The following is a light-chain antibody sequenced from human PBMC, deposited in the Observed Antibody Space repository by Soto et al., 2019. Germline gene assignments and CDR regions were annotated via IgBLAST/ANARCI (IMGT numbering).Light chain of an antibody. Sequence: LTRSPATLCLSEGEGATLSFRTSLSVSVYLDWYRQKPGQAPRLLISDASNRATGIPARFSGSGSGTDFTLTISSLEPADFAVYYCHQRQYWPPITFGEGTRLEI. CDR1: LSVSVY. CDR2: DAS. CDR3: HQRQYWPPIT. V-gene: IGKV3-11*01. J-gene: IGKJ5*01.